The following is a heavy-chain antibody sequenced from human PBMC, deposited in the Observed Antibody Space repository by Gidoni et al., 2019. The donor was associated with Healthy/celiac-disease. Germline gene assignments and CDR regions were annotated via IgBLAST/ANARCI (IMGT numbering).Heavy chain of an antibody. V-gene: IGHV5-10-1*03. J-gene: IGHJ4*02. CDR3: ARQAASCSGGSCYGDY. CDR1: GYSFTRYW. D-gene: IGHD2-15*01. CDR2: IDPSDSYT. Sequence: VQLVQSGAEVQKPGESLRLSCKGSGYSFTRYWLSWVRQMPGKGLEWMGRIDPSDSYTNYSPSFQGHVTISADKSISTAYLQWSSLKAPDTAMYYCARQAASCSGGSCYGDYWGQGTLVTVSS.